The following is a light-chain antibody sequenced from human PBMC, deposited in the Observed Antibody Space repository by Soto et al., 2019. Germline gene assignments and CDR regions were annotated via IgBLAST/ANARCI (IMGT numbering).Light chain of an antibody. CDR2: GAS. CDR1: QSVSSSY. CDR3: QQYGGSPLLT. Sequence: EIVLTQSPGTLSLSPGERATLSCRASQSVSSSYLAWYQQKPGQAPRLVINGASSRATGIPDRFSGSGSGTDFTLTISRLEAEDFAVYYCQQYGGSPLLTFGGGTKVDMK. V-gene: IGKV3-20*01. J-gene: IGKJ4*01.